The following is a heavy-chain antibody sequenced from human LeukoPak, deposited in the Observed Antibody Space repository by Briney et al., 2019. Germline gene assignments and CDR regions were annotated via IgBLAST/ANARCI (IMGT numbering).Heavy chain of an antibody. Sequence: ASVKVSCKASGYTFTGYYMHWVRQAPGQGLEWMGWINPSSGGTNYAQKFQGWVTMTRDTSISTAYMELSRLRSDDTAVYYCARGNPSALPGTHSGYSDYWGQGTLVTVSS. J-gene: IGHJ4*02. CDR2: INPSSGGT. CDR1: GYTFTGYY. V-gene: IGHV1-2*04. D-gene: IGHD3-22*01. CDR3: ARGNPSALPGTHSGYSDY.